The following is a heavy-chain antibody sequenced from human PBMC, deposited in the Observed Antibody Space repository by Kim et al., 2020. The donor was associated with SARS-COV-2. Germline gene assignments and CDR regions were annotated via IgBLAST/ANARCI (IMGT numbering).Heavy chain of an antibody. J-gene: IGHJ6*03. V-gene: IGHV3-9*01. CDR2: ISWNSGSK. CDR3: AKEKWELTPHYYYLDV. CDR1: GFTFDDYA. D-gene: IGHD1-26*01. Sequence: GGSLRLSCAASGFTFDDYAMHWVRQAPGKGLEWVSGISWNSGSKGYADSVKGRFTISRDNAKNSLYLQMNSLRAEDTALYYCAKEKWELTPHYYYLDVWGKGTTVTVSS.